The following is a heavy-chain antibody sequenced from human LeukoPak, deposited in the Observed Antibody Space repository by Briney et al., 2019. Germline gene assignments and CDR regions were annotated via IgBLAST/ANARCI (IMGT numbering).Heavy chain of an antibody. J-gene: IGHJ1*01. D-gene: IGHD4-23*01. CDR3: ARVGRNDYGGIEYFQH. V-gene: IGHV4-59*01. CDR2: IYYSGST. CDR1: GGSISSYY. Sequence: PSETLSLTCTVSGGSISSYYWSWIRQPPGKGLEWIGYIYYSGSTNYNPSLKSRVTISVDTSKNQFSLKLSSVTAADTAVYYCARVGRNDYGGIEYFQHWGQGTLVTVSS.